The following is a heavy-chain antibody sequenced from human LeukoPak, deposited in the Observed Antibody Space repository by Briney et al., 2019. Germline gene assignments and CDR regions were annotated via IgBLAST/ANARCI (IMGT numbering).Heavy chain of an antibody. CDR1: GFTFSIYG. CDR3: AKLFDSGTYNNFFHY. D-gene: IGHD3-10*01. CDR2: ITATSSST. J-gene: IGHJ4*02. V-gene: IGHV3-23*01. Sequence: GGSLRLSCAASGFTFSIYGMNWVRQAPGKGLEWVSAITATSSSTYDADSVQGRFTISRDNSKNTLYLQMNSLRPEDTAIYYCAKLFDSGTYNNFFHYWGQGTLVTVSS.